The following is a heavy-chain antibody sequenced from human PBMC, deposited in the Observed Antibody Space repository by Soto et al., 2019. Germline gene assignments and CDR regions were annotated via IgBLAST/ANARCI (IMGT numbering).Heavy chain of an antibody. CDR2: LFLNGDK. V-gene: IGHV2-5*01. Sequence: QITFKESGPTLVKPTQTLTLTCTFSGFSLSTGGVGVGWIRQPPGKALEGLALLFLNGDKGHSPSLKNRLTITKDTSKRQVGIIMTSMEPVDSATYYSAHAYSQPCASAEYVPQWGQRTLVTVSS. D-gene: IGHD1-1*01. CDR3: AHAYSQPCASAEYVPQ. J-gene: IGHJ1*01. CDR1: GFSLSTGGVG.